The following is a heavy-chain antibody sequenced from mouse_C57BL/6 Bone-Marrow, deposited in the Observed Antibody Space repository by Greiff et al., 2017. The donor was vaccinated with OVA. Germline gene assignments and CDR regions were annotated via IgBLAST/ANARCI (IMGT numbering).Heavy chain of an antibody. Sequence: VQGVESGPGLVSPSQSLSITCTVSGFSLTSSAISWVRQPPGTGLEWLGVIWTGGGTHYNSALKSRLSISKDNSKSQVFLKMNSLQTDDTARYYCARTLSLLPLAYGGQGTLVTVSA. J-gene: IGHJ3*01. V-gene: IGHV2-9-1*01. D-gene: IGHD1-1*01. CDR3: ARTLSLLPLAY. CDR2: IWTGGGT. CDR1: GFSLTSSA.